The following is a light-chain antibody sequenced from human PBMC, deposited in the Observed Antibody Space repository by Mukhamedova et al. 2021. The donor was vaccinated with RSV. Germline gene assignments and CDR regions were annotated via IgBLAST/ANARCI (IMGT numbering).Light chain of an antibody. CDR3: QSYNGPPNT. J-gene: IGKJ4*01. V-gene: IGKV1-27*01. Sequence: AIGNFLAWYHQTPGKGPRLLIYGASTLRSGVPSRFSGSGYGTEFTHTLTSLQPEDVGTYYCQSYNGPPNTFGGGTKVEIK. CDR1: AIGNF. CDR2: GAS.